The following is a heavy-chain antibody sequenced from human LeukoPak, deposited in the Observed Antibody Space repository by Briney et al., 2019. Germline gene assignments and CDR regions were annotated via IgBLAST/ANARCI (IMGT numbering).Heavy chain of an antibody. CDR1: GGSSSCYY. D-gene: IGHD1-26*01. J-gene: IGHJ3*02. CDR2: IYYSGST. V-gene: IGHV4-59*01. Sequence: SETLSLACTVSGGSSSCYYWSWIRQPPGKGLEWIGYIYYSGSTNYNPSLKSRVTISVDTSKNQFSLKLSSVTAADTAVYYCARDREDAFDIWGQGTMVTVSS. CDR3: ARDREDAFDI.